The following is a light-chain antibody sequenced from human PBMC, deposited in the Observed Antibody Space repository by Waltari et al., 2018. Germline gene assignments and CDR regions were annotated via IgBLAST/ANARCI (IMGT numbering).Light chain of an antibody. Sequence: QSALTQPASVSGSPGQSTTISCTGTSSDVGGYNYVPWYQQHPGNAPKLMIYDVSNRPSGVSNRFSGSKSGNTASLTISGLQAEDEADYYCSSYTSSSTLVVFGGGTKLTVL. CDR3: SSYTSSSTLVV. CDR1: SSDVGGYNY. V-gene: IGLV2-14*01. CDR2: DVS. J-gene: IGLJ2*01.